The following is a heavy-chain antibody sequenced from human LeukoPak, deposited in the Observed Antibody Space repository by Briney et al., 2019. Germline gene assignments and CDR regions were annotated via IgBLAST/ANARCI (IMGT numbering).Heavy chain of an antibody. J-gene: IGHJ4*02. CDR3: ARPPGSGYYVFDY. Sequence: GGSLRLSCAASGFTFSTYAMSWVRQAPGKGLEWVPTVSASGGSTYYADSVKGRFTISRDNSKNTLYLQMNSLRVEDTAVYYCARPPGSGYYVFDYWGQGTLVTVSS. CDR2: VSASGGST. CDR1: GFTFSTYA. D-gene: IGHD3-22*01. V-gene: IGHV3-23*01.